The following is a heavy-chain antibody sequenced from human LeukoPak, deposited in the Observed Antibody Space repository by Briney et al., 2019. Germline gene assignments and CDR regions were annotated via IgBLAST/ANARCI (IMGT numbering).Heavy chain of an antibody. CDR1: GGSFSGYY. J-gene: IGHJ4*02. CDR2: INHCGST. V-gene: IGHV4-34*01. Sequence: PSETLSLTCAVYGGSFSGYYWSWIRQPPGKGLEWIGEINHCGSTNYNPSLKSRVTISVDTSKNQFSLKLSSVTAADTAVYYCARDGPPGIAVAGTFDYWGQGTLVTVSS. CDR3: ARDGPPGIAVAGTFDY. D-gene: IGHD6-19*01.